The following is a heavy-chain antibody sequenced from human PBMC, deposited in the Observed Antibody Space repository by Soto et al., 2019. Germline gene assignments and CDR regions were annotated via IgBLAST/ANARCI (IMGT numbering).Heavy chain of an antibody. Sequence: XETLSLTGAVYGGSFSAYYWSWIRQPPGKGLEWIGEINHSGSTNYNPSLKSRVTISVDTSKNQFSLKLSSVTAADTAVYYCARGPGQNGYYYDSSGSLPFDYWGQGTLVTVSS. CDR3: ARGPGQNGYYYDSSGSLPFDY. J-gene: IGHJ4*02. V-gene: IGHV4-34*01. D-gene: IGHD3-22*01. CDR1: GGSFSAYY. CDR2: INHSGST.